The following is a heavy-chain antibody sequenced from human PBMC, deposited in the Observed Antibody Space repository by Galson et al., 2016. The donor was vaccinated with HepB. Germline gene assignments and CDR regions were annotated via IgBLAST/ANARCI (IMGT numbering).Heavy chain of an antibody. CDR2: IYYTGIT. D-gene: IGHD3-22*01. J-gene: IGHJ6*02. V-gene: IGHV4-61*05. CDR1: GGSISSSGYC. Sequence: SETLSLTCTVSGGSISSSGYCWGWIRQPPGKGLEWIGYIYYTGITNYNPSLKSQVTISVDTSKSQFSLKLSSVTAADTAVYYCARHYDSSGYDYDEQVYAMDVWGQGTTVTVAS. CDR3: ARHYDSSGYDYDEQVYAMDV.